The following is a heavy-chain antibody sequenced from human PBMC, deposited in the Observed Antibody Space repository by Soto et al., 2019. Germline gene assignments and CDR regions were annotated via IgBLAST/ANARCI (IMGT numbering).Heavy chain of an antibody. CDR2: RHHSGST. CDR1: GGSISGYY. V-gene: IGHV4-59*01. CDR3: ARDKDYYCGMDV. J-gene: IGHJ6*02. Sequence: SETLSLTCSVSGGSISGYYWSWIRQPPGKGLEWVGYRHHSGSTNYNASLKSRVTISLDTSRNQFSLKLSSVTAADTAVYYCARDKDYYCGMDVWGQGTTVTVSS.